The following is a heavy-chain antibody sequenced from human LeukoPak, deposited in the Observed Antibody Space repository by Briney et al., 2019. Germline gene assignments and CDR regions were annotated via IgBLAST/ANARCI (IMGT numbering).Heavy chain of an antibody. Sequence: SETLSLTCTVSGGSISSSTYYWSWIRQPPGGGLEWIGSIYYTGNTYYNPSLKSRVTISVDTSKNQFSLNVTSVTAADTAVYYCARGDLDVVPAAPYNWFDPWGQGTLVTVSS. J-gene: IGHJ5*02. CDR1: GGSISSSTYY. CDR2: IYYTGNT. CDR3: ARGDLDVVPAAPYNWFDP. D-gene: IGHD2-2*01. V-gene: IGHV4-39*07.